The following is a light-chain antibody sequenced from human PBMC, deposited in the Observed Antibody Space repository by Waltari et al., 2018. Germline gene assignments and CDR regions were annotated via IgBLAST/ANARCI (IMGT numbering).Light chain of an antibody. CDR3: QSYDIDDHWV. CDR2: EYN. Sequence: NFMLTQPHSVSESPGKTVTISCTRSSGPIDSNYVQWYQQRPGSAPTTVIYEYNQRPSGVPDRFSCSIDSYSNSASLTISGLQTGDEADYYCQSYDIDDHWVFGGGTKLTVL. CDR1: SGPIDSNY. V-gene: IGLV6-57*03. J-gene: IGLJ3*02.